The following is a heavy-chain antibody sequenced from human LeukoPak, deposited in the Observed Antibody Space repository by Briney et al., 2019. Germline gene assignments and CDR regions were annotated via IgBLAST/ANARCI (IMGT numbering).Heavy chain of an antibody. CDR2: INTNSGDT. Sequence: ASVTVSFTASGYTFRGYYMHWVRQAPGQGLEWMGWINTNSGDTNHAQKFQGRVTMTRDTSITTAYLELSRLTYDDTAVYYCARGRGHDYGGDSENYYYMDVWGKGTMVTVSS. D-gene: IGHD4-23*01. CDR3: ARGRGHDYGGDSENYYYMDV. V-gene: IGHV1-2*02. J-gene: IGHJ6*03. CDR1: GYTFRGYY.